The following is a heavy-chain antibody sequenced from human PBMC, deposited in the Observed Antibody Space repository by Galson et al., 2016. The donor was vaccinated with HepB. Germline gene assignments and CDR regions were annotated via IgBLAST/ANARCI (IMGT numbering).Heavy chain of an antibody. Sequence: SLRLSCAASGLVFGSYWMTWLRQAPGKGLEWVSNIRQEGREKSYVDSVKGRFTVSRDNAKNSLYLHMNSLRAEDTAGYFCARFFYDTSGYRKLDYWGQGALVAVSA. CDR2: IRQEGREK. V-gene: IGHV3-7*04. CDR3: ARFFYDTSGYRKLDY. J-gene: IGHJ4*02. D-gene: IGHD3-22*01. CDR1: GLVFGSYW.